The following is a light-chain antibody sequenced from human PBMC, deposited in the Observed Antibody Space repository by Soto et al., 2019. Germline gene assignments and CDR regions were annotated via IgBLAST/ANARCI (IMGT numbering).Light chain of an antibody. Sequence: QSALTQPRSVSGSPGQSVTISCTGTSSDVGGYNFVSWYQQHPGKAPKLMIYDVNKWPSGVPDRFSGSKSGNTASLTVSGLQAEDEADYYCSSFAGVSTVFGTGTKLTVL. CDR1: SSDVGGYNF. CDR3: SSFAGVSTV. J-gene: IGLJ1*01. CDR2: DVN. V-gene: IGLV2-11*01.